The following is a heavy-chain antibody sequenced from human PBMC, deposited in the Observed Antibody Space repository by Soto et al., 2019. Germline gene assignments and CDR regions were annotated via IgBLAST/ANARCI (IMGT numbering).Heavy chain of an antibody. J-gene: IGHJ4*02. CDR1: GFTFDDYA. CDR3: AKDIMTTVITAIFDN. V-gene: IGHV3-9*01. D-gene: IGHD4-17*01. Sequence: EVQVVESGGGLVQPGRSLRLSCVASGFTFDDYAMHWVRQAPGKGLEWVSGISWNSGSRGYAHSVKGRFTISRDNAKNSLYLQMNSLRAEDTALYYCAKDIMTTVITAIFDNWGQGTLVTVSS. CDR2: ISWNSGSR.